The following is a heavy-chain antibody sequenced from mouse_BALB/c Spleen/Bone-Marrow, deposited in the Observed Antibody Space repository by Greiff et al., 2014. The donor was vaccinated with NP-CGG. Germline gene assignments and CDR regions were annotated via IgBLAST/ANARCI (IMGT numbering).Heavy chain of an antibody. Sequence: DVMLVESGGGLVQPGGSLRLSCATSGFTFTDYYMSWVRQPPGKALEWLVFIRNKANGYTTEYSASVKGRFTISRDNSQSILYLQMNTLRAEDSATYYCARALIVFDYWGQGTTLTVSS. CDR3: ARALIVFDY. CDR1: GFTFTDYY. V-gene: IGHV7-3*02. CDR2: IRNKANGYTT. J-gene: IGHJ2*01.